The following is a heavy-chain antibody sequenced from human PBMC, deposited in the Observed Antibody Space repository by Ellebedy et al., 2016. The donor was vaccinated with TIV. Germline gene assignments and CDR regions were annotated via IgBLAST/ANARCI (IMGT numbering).Heavy chain of an antibody. CDR3: ARDHYSYFDY. J-gene: IGHJ4*02. D-gene: IGHD3-10*01. V-gene: IGHV3-21*01. CDR1: GFTFSSYS. CDR2: ISSSSSYI. Sequence: GESLKISCAASGFTFSSYSMNWVRQAPGKGLEWVSSISSSSSYIYYADSVKGRFTISRDNAKNSLYLQMNSLRAEDTAVYYCARDHYSYFDYWGQGTLVTVSS.